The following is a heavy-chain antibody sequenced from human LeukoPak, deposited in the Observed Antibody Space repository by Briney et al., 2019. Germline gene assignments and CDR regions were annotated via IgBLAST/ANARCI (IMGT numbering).Heavy chain of an antibody. Sequence: SETLSLTCTVSGGSISGYYWSWIRQPPGKGLEWIGYIYYSGSTNYNPSLKSRVTISLDTSKNQFSLKLSSVTAADTAVYYCARAGPGYSSGSSCFDYWGQGTLVTVSS. J-gene: IGHJ4*02. D-gene: IGHD2-15*01. CDR2: IYYSGST. CDR1: GGSISGYY. CDR3: ARAGPGYSSGSSCFDY. V-gene: IGHV4-59*01.